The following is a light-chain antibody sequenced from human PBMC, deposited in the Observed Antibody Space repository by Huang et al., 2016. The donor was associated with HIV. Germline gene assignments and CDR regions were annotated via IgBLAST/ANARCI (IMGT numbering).Light chain of an antibody. Sequence: DIVMTQSPLSLPVAPGEPASISCRSSQSLLHSNGYNYLDWYLQRPGQPPQLLIYLGSKRASGVADRFSGSGSDTNFTLELSRLETDDVGVYYCMQALQGITFGQGTRLEIK. CDR2: LGS. J-gene: IGKJ5*01. CDR1: QSLLHSNGYNY. V-gene: IGKV2-28*01. CDR3: MQALQGIT.